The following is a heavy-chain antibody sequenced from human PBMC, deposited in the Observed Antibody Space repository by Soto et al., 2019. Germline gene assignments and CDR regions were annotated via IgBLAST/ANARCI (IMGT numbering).Heavy chain of an antibody. CDR3: ARGTAAAPYTWWFDP. V-gene: IGHV1-69*12. CDR1: GGTFSSYA. D-gene: IGHD2-2*01. Sequence: QVQLVQSGAEVKKPGSSVKVSCKASGGTFSSYAISWVRQAPGQGLEWMGGIIPIFGTANYAQKFQGRVTSXXYXSXSTAYRARRSLSSEETAVYYCARGTAAAPYTWWFDPWGQGTLVTVSS. CDR2: IIPIFGTA. J-gene: IGHJ5*02.